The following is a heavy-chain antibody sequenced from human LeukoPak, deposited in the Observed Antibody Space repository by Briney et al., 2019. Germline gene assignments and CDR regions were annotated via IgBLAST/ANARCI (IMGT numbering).Heavy chain of an antibody. CDR2: INSDGSST. J-gene: IGHJ6*03. Sequence: PGGSLRLSCAASGFTFSSYWMHWVRQAPGKGLVWVSRINSDGSSTSYADSVKGRFTISRDNAKNTLYLQMNSLRAEDTAVYYCASTYYYYYMDVWGKGTTVTVSS. V-gene: IGHV3-74*01. CDR1: GFTFSSYW. CDR3: ASTYYYYYMDV.